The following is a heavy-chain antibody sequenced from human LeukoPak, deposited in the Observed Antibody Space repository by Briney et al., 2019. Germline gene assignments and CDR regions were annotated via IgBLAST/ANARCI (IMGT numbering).Heavy chain of an antibody. Sequence: GGSLRLSCAASGFTVSSNYMSWVRQAPGKGLEWVSYISSSGSTIYYADSVKGRFTISRDNAKNSLYLQMNSLRAEDTAVYYCARVNLAKANAFDIWGQGTMVTVSS. CDR3: ARVNLAKANAFDI. CDR1: GFTVSSNY. D-gene: IGHD1-14*01. J-gene: IGHJ3*02. V-gene: IGHV3-11*01. CDR2: ISSSGSTI.